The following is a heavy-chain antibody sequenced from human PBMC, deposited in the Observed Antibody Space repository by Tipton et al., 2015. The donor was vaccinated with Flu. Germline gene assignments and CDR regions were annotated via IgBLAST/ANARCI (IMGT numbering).Heavy chain of an antibody. V-gene: IGHV4-38-2*02. CDR1: GYSISSGYY. CDR2: IYHSGST. D-gene: IGHD3-3*01. CDR3: ARDVYYDFWSGYYLHPIFDY. J-gene: IGHJ4*02. Sequence: TLSLTCTVSGYSISSGYYWGWIRQPPGKGLEWIGSIYHSGSTYYNPSLKSRVTISVDTSKNQFSLKLSSVAAADTAVYYCARDVYYDFWSGYYLHPIFDYWGQGTLVTVSS.